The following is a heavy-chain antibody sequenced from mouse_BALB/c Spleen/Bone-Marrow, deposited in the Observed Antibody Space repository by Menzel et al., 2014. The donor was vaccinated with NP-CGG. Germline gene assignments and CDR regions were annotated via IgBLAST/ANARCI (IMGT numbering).Heavy chain of an antibody. CDR2: ISSGATYT. Sequence: EVKLQESGGGLVKPGGSLKLSCAASGFTFSSYAMSWVRQTPEKRLEWVATISSGATYTYYPDSVKGRFTISRDNAKNTLSLQMSSLRSEDTAVYYCARRPISTGAYWHFDVWGAGTTVTVSS. CDR1: GFTFSSYA. V-gene: IGHV5-9-1*01. D-gene: IGHD1-2*01. J-gene: IGHJ1*01. CDR3: ARRPISTGAYWHFDV.